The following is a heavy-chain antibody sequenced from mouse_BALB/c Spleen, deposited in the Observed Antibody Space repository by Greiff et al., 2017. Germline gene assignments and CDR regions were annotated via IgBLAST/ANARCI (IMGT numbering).Heavy chain of an antibody. V-gene: IGHV1-4*01. D-gene: IGHD2-10*02. CDR1: GYTFTSYT. CDR2: INPSLGYT. Sequence: QVQLQQSGAELARPGASVKMSCKASGYTFTSYTMHWVKQRPGQGLEWIGYINPSLGYTNYNQKFKDKATLTADKSCGTAYMQLRSLTSEDSAVYSCANSIGYGTYVNYFDYWGQGTTLTVSS. CDR3: ANSIGYGTYVNYFDY. J-gene: IGHJ2*01.